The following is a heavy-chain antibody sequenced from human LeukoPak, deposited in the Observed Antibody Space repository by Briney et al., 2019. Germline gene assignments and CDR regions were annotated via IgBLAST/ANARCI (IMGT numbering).Heavy chain of an antibody. CDR1: GFTFSSYW. Sequence: GGSLRLSCAASGFTFSSYWMSWVRQAPGKGLEWVANIKQDGSEKYYADSVKGRFTISRDNAKNSLYLQMNSLRAEDTAVYYCANDVDTAMVHDYWGQGTLVTVSS. CDR3: ANDVDTAMVHDY. J-gene: IGHJ4*02. D-gene: IGHD5-18*01. V-gene: IGHV3-7*01. CDR2: IKQDGSEK.